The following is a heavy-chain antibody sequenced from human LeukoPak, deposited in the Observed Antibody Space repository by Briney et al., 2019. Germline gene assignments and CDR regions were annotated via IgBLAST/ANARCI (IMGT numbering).Heavy chain of an antibody. Sequence: GESLKISCKGSGYSFTSYWIGWVRQMPGKGLEWMGIIYPGDSDTRYSPSFQGQVTISADKSISTAYLQWSSLKASDTAMYYCARGASYCRSTGCYPDYWGQGTLVTVSS. J-gene: IGHJ4*02. CDR2: IYPGDSDT. CDR1: GYSFTSYW. D-gene: IGHD2-2*01. V-gene: IGHV5-51*01. CDR3: ARGASYCRSTGCYPDY.